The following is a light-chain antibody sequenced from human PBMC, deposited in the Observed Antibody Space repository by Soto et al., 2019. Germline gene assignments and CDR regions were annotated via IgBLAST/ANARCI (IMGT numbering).Light chain of an antibody. V-gene: IGKV3-15*01. CDR2: DTS. Sequence: VMTQSPATLRGSQGAGATLSWSASQGIGDNLAWYQQKPGQTPRLVIYDTSSRATGVPARFSGSRSGADFTLTISSLEPEDFAVYFCQQYVTSPLTFGEGTKVDNK. CDR1: QGIGDN. CDR3: QQYVTSPLT. J-gene: IGKJ4*02.